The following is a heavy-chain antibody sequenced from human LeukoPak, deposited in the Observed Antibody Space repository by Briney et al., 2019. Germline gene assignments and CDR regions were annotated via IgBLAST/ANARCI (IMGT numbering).Heavy chain of an antibody. CDR2: IYYNGNT. Sequence: SETLSLTCSVSGGSITSATYYWSWIRQLPGKGLEWIGYIYYNGNTNYNPSLKSRATISVDTSKNQFSLQLSSVTAADTAVYYCARVLKGSSGSLRPRFDYWGQGTLVTVSS. CDR1: GGSITSATYY. D-gene: IGHD2-15*01. V-gene: IGHV4-31*03. J-gene: IGHJ4*02. CDR3: ARVLKGSSGSLRPRFDY.